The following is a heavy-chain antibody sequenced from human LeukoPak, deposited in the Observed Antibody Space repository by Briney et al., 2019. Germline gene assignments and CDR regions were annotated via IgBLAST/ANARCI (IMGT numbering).Heavy chain of an antibody. V-gene: IGHV1-69*04. Sequence: VASVKVSCKASGGTFSSYAISWVRQAPGQGLEWMGRIIPILGIANYAQKFQGRVTITADKSTSTAYMELSSLRSEDTAVYYCVSLPYEGRGSGYFQAWGQGTLVTVSS. D-gene: IGHD3-22*01. J-gene: IGHJ5*02. CDR1: GGTFSSYA. CDR2: IIPILGIA. CDR3: VSLPYEGRGSGYFQA.